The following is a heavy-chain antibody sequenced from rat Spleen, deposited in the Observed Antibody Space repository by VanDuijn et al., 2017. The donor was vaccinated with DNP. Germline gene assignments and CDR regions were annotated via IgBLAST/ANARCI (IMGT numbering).Heavy chain of an antibody. J-gene: IGHJ2*01. V-gene: IGHV5-31*01. Sequence: EVQLVESGGGLVQPGRSLKLSCVASGFTFNNYWMTWIRQAPGKGLDWIASISNTGGSTYYPDSVKGRFTISRDNAKSTLYMQMNRLRSEDTATYYCARIGAVTGTFDYWGQGVMVTVSS. CDR3: ARIGAVTGTFDY. D-gene: IGHD5-1*01. CDR2: ISNTGGST. CDR1: GFTFNNYW.